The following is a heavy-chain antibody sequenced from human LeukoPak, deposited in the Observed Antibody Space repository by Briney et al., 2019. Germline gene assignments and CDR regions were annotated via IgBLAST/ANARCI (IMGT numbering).Heavy chain of an antibody. J-gene: IGHJ6*04. V-gene: IGHV3-20*04. Sequence: GGSLRLSCAASGFTFDDYGLSWVRQAPGKGLEWVSTINWNGGGTGYADSVKGRSTISRDNAKNSLYLQMNSLRAEDTAVYYCAELGITMIGGVWGKGTTVTISS. CDR3: AELGITMIGGV. D-gene: IGHD3-10*02. CDR2: INWNGGGT. CDR1: GFTFDDYG.